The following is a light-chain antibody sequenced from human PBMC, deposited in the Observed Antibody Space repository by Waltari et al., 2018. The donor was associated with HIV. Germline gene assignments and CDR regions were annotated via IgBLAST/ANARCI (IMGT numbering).Light chain of an antibody. CDR2: VYN. Sequence: QSVLTQPPSVSGAPGQRVTISCTGSSSNIRAGYDVNWYQQLPGTAPKLLIYVYNNRPSGVPDRFSGSKSGTSASLAITGLQAEDEADYYCQSYDSSLSVVFGGGTKLTVL. V-gene: IGLV1-40*01. CDR1: SSNIRAGYD. CDR3: QSYDSSLSVV. J-gene: IGLJ2*01.